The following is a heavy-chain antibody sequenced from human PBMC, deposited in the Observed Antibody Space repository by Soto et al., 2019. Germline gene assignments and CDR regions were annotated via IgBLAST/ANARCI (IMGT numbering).Heavy chain of an antibody. CDR2: IYSGGST. CDR1: GFTVSSNY. CDR3: AGIYGVVIQNSYYYYRDV. V-gene: IGHV3-66*01. D-gene: IGHD3-3*01. J-gene: IGHJ6*03. Sequence: GGSLRLSCAASGFTVSSNYMSWVRQAPGKGLEWVSVIYSGGSTYYADSVKGRFTISRDNSKNTLYLQMNSLRAEDTAVYYCAGIYGVVIQNSYYYYRDVWGKGPPVTVSS.